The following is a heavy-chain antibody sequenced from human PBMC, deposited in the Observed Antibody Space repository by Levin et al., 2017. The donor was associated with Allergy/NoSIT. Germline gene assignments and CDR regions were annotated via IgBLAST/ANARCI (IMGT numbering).Heavy chain of an antibody. J-gene: IGHJ4*02. V-gene: IGHV3-53*01. CDR2: IYSGDST. D-gene: IGHD2-15*01. CDR1: GFTVSSNY. CDR3: AGRSGGSGAAFEY. Sequence: HAGGSLRLSCAASGFTVSSNYMSWVRQAPGKGLEWVSVIYSGDSTYYADSVKGRFTISRDNSKNTLYLQMSSLRAEDTAVYYCAGRSGGSGAAFEYWGQGTLVTVSS.